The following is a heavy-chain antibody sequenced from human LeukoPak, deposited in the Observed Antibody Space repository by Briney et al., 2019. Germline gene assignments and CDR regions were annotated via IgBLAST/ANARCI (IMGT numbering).Heavy chain of an antibody. CDR3: ARDRQTYDFWTAFDY. CDR1: GYTFTSYG. CDR2: ISAYNGNT. D-gene: IGHD3-3*01. V-gene: IGHV1-18*01. J-gene: IGHJ4*02. Sequence: ASVKVSCKASGYTFTSYGISWVRQAPGQGLEWMGWISAYNGNTNYAQKLQGRVTMTTDTSTSTAYMELRSLRSDDTAVYYCARDRQTYDFWTAFDYWGQGTLVTVSS.